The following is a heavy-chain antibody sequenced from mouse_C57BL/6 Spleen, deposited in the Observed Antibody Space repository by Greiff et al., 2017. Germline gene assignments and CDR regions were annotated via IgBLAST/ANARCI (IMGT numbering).Heavy chain of an antibody. J-gene: IGHJ3*01. CDR3: ATTRGRGFAY. CDR2: IDPEDGDT. V-gene: IGHV14-1*01. CDR1: GFNIKDYY. D-gene: IGHD3-3*01. Sequence: VQLQQSGAELVRPGASVKLSCTASGFNIKDYYMHWVKQRPEQGLEWIGRIDPEDGDTEYAPKFQGKATMTADPSSNTAYLQLSSLTSEDTAVYYCATTRGRGFAYGGQGTLVTVSA.